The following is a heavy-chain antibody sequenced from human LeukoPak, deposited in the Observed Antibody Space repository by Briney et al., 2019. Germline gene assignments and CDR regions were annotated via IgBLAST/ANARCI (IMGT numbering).Heavy chain of an antibody. CDR3: ARRDGSYYEAFDI. J-gene: IGHJ3*02. CDR2: IIPIFGTA. CDR1: GGTFSSYA. Sequence: GSSVKVSCKASGGTFSSYAISWVRQAPGQGLEWMGGIIPIFGTANYAQKFQGRVTITADESTSTAYMELSGLRSEDTAVYYCARRDGSYYEAFDIWGQGTMVTVSS. D-gene: IGHD1-26*01. V-gene: IGHV1-69*01.